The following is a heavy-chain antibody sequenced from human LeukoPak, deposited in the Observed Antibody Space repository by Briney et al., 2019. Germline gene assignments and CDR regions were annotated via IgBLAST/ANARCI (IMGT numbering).Heavy chain of an antibody. Sequence: PSETLSLTCTVSGGSISSYYWSWIRQPPGKGLEWIGYIYYSGSTNYNPSLKSRVTISVDTSKNQFSLKLSSVTAADTAVYYCARDGGHSYCYVPFDYWGQGTLVTVAS. D-gene: IGHD5-18*01. CDR2: IYYSGST. CDR3: ARDGGHSYCYVPFDY. J-gene: IGHJ4*02. CDR1: GGSISSYY. V-gene: IGHV4-59*01.